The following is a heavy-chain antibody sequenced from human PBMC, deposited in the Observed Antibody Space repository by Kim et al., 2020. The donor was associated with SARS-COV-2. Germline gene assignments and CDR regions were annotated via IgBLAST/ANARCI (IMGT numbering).Heavy chain of an antibody. V-gene: IGHV1-18*04. CDR2: ISAYNGAT. J-gene: IGHJ6*02. Sequence: ASVKVSCKASGYTITDYGFSWVRQAPGQGLEWMGWISAYNGATNYAESVQDRITMTTDTSTNTAYMELTGLKPDDTAVYYCARRGYIVATIGLDVWGQGTTVTVSS. CDR1: GYTITDYG. D-gene: IGHD5-12*01. CDR3: ARRGYIVATIGLDV.